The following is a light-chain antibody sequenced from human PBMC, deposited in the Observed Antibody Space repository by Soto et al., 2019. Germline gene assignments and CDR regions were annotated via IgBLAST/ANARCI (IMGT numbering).Light chain of an antibody. J-gene: IGKJ1*01. V-gene: IGKV1-39*01. CDR1: QSISSY. CDR2: AAS. CDR3: QQSYSTPPT. Sequence: DIPMTQSPSSLSASVGDRVTITCRASQSISSYLNWYQQKPGKAPKLLIYAASSLQSGVPSRFSGSGSGTDFTLTISSLQPEDFATYYCQQSYSTPPTCGQGTKVEIK.